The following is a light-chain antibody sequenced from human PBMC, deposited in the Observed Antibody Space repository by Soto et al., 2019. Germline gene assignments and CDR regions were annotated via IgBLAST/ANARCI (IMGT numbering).Light chain of an antibody. CDR3: CSFAGSYTFVV. CDR2: DVS. V-gene: IGLV2-11*01. CDR1: SSDVGDYNY. J-gene: IGLJ2*01. Sequence: QSALTQPRSVSGSPGQSVTISCTGTSSDVGDYNYVSWYQQYPGQAPKLVIYDVSKRPSGVPDRFSGSKSGNTASLTISGLQAEDGAEYYCCSFAGSYTFVVFGGGTKLTVL.